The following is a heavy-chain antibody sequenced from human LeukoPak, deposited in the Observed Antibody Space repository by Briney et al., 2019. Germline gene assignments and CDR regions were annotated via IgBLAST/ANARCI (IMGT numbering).Heavy chain of an antibody. J-gene: IGHJ2*01. CDR1: GFTFSGYA. V-gene: IGHV3-74*01. CDR2: ISTDGSPT. D-gene: IGHD4-23*01. CDR3: ARGYGGISDWYFDL. Sequence: PGGSLRLSCAASGFTFSGYAMHWVRQAPGKGLVWVSRISTDGSPTTYADSVKGRFTISRDNAKNTLYLQMNSLRADDTAVYYCARGYGGISDWYFDLWGRGTLVIVSS.